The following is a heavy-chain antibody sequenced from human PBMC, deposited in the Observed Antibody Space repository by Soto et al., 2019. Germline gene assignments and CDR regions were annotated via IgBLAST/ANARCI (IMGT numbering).Heavy chain of an antibody. CDR1: GYTFTSYG. J-gene: IGHJ6*01. D-gene: IGHD2-8*01. V-gene: IGHV1-18*01. CDR2: ISAYNGNT. Sequence: GASVKVSCKASGYTFTSYGISWVRQAPGQGLEWMGWISAYNGNTNYAQKLQGRVTMTTDTSTSTAYMELRSLRSDDTAVYYCARDHCTNGVCPNYYYYYGMDVWGQGTTVTVSS. CDR3: ARDHCTNGVCPNYYYYYGMDV.